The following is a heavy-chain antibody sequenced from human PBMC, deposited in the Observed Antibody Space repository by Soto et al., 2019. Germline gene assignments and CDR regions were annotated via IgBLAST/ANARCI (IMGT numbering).Heavy chain of an antibody. D-gene: IGHD2-15*01. CDR2: VYWDDDK. V-gene: IGHV2-5*02. J-gene: IGHJ6*02. CDR1: GFSLTTSGVG. Sequence: QITLKESGPTLVKPTQTLTLTCTFSGFSLTTSGVGVAWIRQPPGEALEWLALVYWDDDKRYSPSLKSRLTITKDTSKNQVVLTVTNMDPVDTATYYCAHKGGRGAGMDVWGQGTTVTVSS. CDR3: AHKGGRGAGMDV.